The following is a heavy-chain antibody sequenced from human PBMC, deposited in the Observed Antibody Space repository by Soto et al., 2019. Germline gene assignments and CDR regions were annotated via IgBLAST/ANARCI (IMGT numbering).Heavy chain of an antibody. J-gene: IGHJ4*02. CDR1: GGSISSGGYS. Sequence: PSETLSLTCAVSGGSISSGGYSWSWIRQPPGKGLEWIGYIYHSGSTYYNPSLKSRVTISVDTSKNQFSLKLSSVTAADTAVYYCARRRDYFDYWGQGTLVTVSS. V-gene: IGHV4-30-2*01. CDR3: ARRRDYFDY. CDR2: IYHSGST.